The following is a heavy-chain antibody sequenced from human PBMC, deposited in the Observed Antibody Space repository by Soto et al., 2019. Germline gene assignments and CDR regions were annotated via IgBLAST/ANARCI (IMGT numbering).Heavy chain of an antibody. CDR2: ISYDGSNK. D-gene: IGHD3-10*01. V-gene: IGHV3-30*18. J-gene: IGHJ4*02. CDR1: GFTFSSYG. CDR3: AKESPLWFGLDY. Sequence: QVQLVESGGGVVQPGRSLRLSCAASGFTFSSYGMHWVRQAPGKGLEWVAVISYDGSNKYYADSVKGRFTISRDNSKNTLYRQMNSLRAEDTAVYYCAKESPLWFGLDYWGQGTLVTVSS.